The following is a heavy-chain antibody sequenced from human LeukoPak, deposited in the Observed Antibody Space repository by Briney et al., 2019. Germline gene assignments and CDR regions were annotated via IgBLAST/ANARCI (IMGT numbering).Heavy chain of an antibody. CDR3: AKLIVGATYFDY. Sequence: GGSLRLSCAASGFTFSSYGMHWVRQAPGKGLEWVAVISYDGSNKYYADSVKGRFTISRDNSKNTLYLQMNSLRAEDTAVYYCAKLIVGATYFDYWGQGTLVTVSS. J-gene: IGHJ4*02. D-gene: IGHD1-26*01. CDR1: GFTFSSYG. V-gene: IGHV3-30*18. CDR2: ISYDGSNK.